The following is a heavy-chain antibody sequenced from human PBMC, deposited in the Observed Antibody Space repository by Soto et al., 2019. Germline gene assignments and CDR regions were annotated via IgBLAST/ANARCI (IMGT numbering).Heavy chain of an antibody. D-gene: IGHD3-16*01. Sequence: GGSLRLSCAASGFTLRSYWMSWVRQAPGKGLEWLATIKTDASEKKYVDSVKGRFTVSRDNAKNSLYLQMDSLRAEDTAVYYCARDSGYDYGSSVNHYLDCWGRGALVTGYS. CDR2: IKTDASEK. J-gene: IGHJ4*01. CDR3: ARDSGYDYGSSVNHYLDC. V-gene: IGHV3-7*01. CDR1: GFTLRSYW.